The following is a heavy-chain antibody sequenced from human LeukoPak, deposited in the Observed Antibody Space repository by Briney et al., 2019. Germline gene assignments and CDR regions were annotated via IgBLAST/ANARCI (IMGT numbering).Heavy chain of an antibody. D-gene: IGHD2-2*02. CDR1: GGTFSSYA. CDR3: ASLQLGVVPAAIGDY. J-gene: IGHJ4*02. V-gene: IGHV1-69*05. Sequence: SVKVSCKASGGTFSSYAISWVRQAPGQGLEWMGGIIPIFGTANYAQKLQGRVTMTTDTSTSTAYMELGSLRSDDTAVYYCASLQLGVVPAAIGDYWGQGTLVTVSS. CDR2: IIPIFGTA.